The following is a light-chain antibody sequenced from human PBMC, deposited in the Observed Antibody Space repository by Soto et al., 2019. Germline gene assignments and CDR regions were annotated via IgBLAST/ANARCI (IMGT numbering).Light chain of an antibody. CDR3: QQYNAWPPRFT. J-gene: IGKJ2*01. Sequence: EIVMTQSPATLSVSPGERATLSCRASQSLTTNLAWYQQKPGQAPRLLIYDASTRATGIPARFSASGSGTEFTLTISSLQSEDFALYYCQQYNAWPPRFTFGQGTKLEIK. V-gene: IGKV3-15*01. CDR2: DAS. CDR1: QSLTTN.